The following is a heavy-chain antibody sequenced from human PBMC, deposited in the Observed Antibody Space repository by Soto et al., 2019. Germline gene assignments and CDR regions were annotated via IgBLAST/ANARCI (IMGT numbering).Heavy chain of an antibody. V-gene: IGHV4-61*01. CDR3: ARDVDFSEEDV. CDR1: GGSVSGGSYY. CDR2: IYHSGTA. D-gene: IGHD2-15*01. Sequence: TLSLTCTASGGSVSGGSYYWNWIRQPPGKGLEWIGYIYHSGTANYNPSLKSRVTISVDTSKNQFSLRLTSVTAADTAVYYCARDVDFSEEDVWGQGTTVTISS. J-gene: IGHJ6*02.